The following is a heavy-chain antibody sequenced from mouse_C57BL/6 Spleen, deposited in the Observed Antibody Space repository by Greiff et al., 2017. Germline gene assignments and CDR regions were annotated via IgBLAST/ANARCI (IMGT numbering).Heavy chain of an antibody. D-gene: IGHD2-4*01. CDR1: GYTFTGYW. V-gene: IGHV1-9*01. CDR2: ILPGSGST. J-gene: IGHJ2*01. CDR3: SRSDYDGHFDY. Sequence: VKLVESGAELMKPGASVKLSCKATGYTFTGYWIEWVKQRPGHGLEWIGEILPGSGSTNYNAKFKGKATFTADTSSNTAYMQLSSLTTEDTAIYYCSRSDYDGHFDYWGQGTTLTVSS.